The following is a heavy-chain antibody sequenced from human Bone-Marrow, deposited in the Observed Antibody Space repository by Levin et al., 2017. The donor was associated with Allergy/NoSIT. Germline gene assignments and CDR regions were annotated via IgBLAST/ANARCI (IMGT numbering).Heavy chain of an antibody. V-gene: IGHV1-69*13. CDR3: AREYGGHFFDP. Sequence: SVKVSCKASGGAFRTYTINWVRQAPGQGLEWMGMIIPMFGTINHAQKFLDRVAISADESTSTAYMELNSLTSDDTAVYYCAREYGGHFFDPWGQGTLVTVSS. CDR1: GGAFRTYT. D-gene: IGHD3-10*01. J-gene: IGHJ5*02. CDR2: IIPMFGTI.